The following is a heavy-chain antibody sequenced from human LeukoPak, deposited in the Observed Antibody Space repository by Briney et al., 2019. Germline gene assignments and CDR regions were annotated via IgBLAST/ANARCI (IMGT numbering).Heavy chain of an antibody. V-gene: IGHV1-69*04. CDR1: GGTFSSYA. CDR3: AXXXXXXXVRGVTYYYYGMDV. J-gene: IGHJ6*02. CDR2: IIPILGIA. Sequence: SVKVSCKASGGTFSSYAISWVRQAPGQGLEWMGRIIPILGIANYAQKFQGRVTITADKSTSTGHTERSRLRSEGTAVYYWAXXXXXXXVRGVTYYYYGMDVWGQGTTVTVSS. D-gene: IGHD3-10*01.